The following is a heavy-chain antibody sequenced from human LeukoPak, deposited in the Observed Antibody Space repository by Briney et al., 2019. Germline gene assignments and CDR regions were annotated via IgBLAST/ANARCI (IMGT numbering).Heavy chain of an antibody. CDR3: AGGAGFLIDY. J-gene: IGHJ4*02. CDR1: GFTFSNYW. D-gene: IGHD2/OR15-2a*01. Sequence: GGPLRLSGAASGFTFSNYWMNWVRQAPGKGPEWVAIIKKDGSEKYYVDSVKGRFTISRDNAKNSLYLQMNSLRADDTAVYFCAGGAGFLIDYWGQGALVTVSS. V-gene: IGHV3-7*01. CDR2: IKKDGSEK.